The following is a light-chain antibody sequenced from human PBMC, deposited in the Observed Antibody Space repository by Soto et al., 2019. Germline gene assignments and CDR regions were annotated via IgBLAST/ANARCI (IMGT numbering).Light chain of an antibody. Sequence: AIRMTQSPSSLSASTGDRVTITCRASQGISSYFAWYQQKPGKAPKLLIYAASTLQSGVPSRFSGSGSGTDFTLTISCLQSEDFATYYCQQYYSYLLTFGGGTKVEIK. CDR2: AAS. J-gene: IGKJ4*01. CDR1: QGISSY. CDR3: QQYYSYLLT. V-gene: IGKV1-8*01.